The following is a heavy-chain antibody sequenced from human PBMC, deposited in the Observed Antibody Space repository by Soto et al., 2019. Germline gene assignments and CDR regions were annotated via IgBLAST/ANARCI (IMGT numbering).Heavy chain of an antibody. J-gene: IGHJ4*02. D-gene: IGHD1-26*01. CDR2: IWYDGSNK. CDR1: GFTFSSYG. CDR3: ARDRGLDLGPIDY. V-gene: IGHV3-33*01. Sequence: QVQLVESGGGVVQPGRSLRLSCAASGFTFSSYGMHWVRQAPGKGLEWVAVIWYDGSNKYYADSVKGRFTISRDNSKNTLYLQMNSLRAEDTAVYYCARDRGLDLGPIDYWGQGTLVTVSS.